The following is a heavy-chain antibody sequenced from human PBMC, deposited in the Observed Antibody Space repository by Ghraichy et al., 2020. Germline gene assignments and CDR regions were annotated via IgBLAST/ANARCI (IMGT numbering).Heavy chain of an antibody. CDR1: GGSISSGGYY. D-gene: IGHD6-13*01. CDR3: ARDWASAATGNWFDP. CDR2: IYYSGST. Sequence: SETLSLTCTVSGGSISSGGYYWSWIRQHPGKGLEWIGYIYYSGSTYYNPSLKSRVTISVDTSKNQFSLKLSSVTAADTAVYYCARDWASAATGNWFDPWGQGTLVTVSS. J-gene: IGHJ5*02. V-gene: IGHV4-31*03.